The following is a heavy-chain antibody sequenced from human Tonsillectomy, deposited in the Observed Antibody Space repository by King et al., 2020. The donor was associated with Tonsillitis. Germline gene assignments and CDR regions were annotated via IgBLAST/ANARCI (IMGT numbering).Heavy chain of an antibody. V-gene: IGHV4-38-2*02. D-gene: IGHD6-13*01. J-gene: IGHJ4*02. CDR3: ARALGAAAGNLPGY. Sequence: QLQESGPGLVKPSETLSLTCTVSGYSISSGYYWGWIRQPPGKGLEWIGIVYLSGSTYYNPSLKSRVTISVDTSKNQFSLKLSSVTAADTAVYYCARALGAAAGNLPGYWGQGTLVTVSS. CDR2: VYLSGST. CDR1: GYSISSGYY.